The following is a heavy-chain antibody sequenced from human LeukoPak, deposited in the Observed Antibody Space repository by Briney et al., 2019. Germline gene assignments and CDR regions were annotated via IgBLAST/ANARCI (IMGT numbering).Heavy chain of an antibody. J-gene: IGHJ4*02. CDR1: GFTFSSYA. CDR3: AKHLDYYGSGSFDY. V-gene: IGHV3-23*01. CDR2: ISGSGGST. D-gene: IGHD3-10*01. Sequence: GGSLRLSSAASGFTFSSYAMSWVRQAPGKGLEWVSAISGSGGSTYYADSVKGRFTISRDNSKNTLYLQMNSLRAEDTAVYYCAKHLDYYGSGSFDYWGQGTLVTVSS.